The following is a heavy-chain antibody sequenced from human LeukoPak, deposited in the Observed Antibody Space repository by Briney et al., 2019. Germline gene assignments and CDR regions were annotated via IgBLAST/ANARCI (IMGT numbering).Heavy chain of an antibody. D-gene: IGHD2-2*01. V-gene: IGHV3-30-3*01. Sequence: PGRSLRLSCAASGFTLSNYAMHWVRQAPGKGLEWVAVISYDGSSKYYADSVKGRFTISRDNSKNSLYLQMNCLRDDDTAVYSCSRYCTSTSCSEAYWGQGTLVTVSS. CDR2: ISYDGSSK. CDR1: GFTLSNYA. CDR3: SRYCTSTSCSEAY. J-gene: IGHJ4*02.